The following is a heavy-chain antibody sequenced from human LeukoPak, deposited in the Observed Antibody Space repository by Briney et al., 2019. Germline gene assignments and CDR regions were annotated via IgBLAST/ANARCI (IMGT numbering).Heavy chain of an antibody. J-gene: IGHJ4*02. Sequence: GGSLRLSCAASGFTFSSYEMSWVRQAPGKGLEWVSYISSSSSTIYYADSVKGRFTISRDNAKNSLYLQMNSLRAEDTAVYYCARDPNYGSFDYWGQGTLVTVSS. V-gene: IGHV3-48*01. CDR1: GFTFSSYE. CDR2: ISSSSSTI. D-gene: IGHD3-10*01. CDR3: ARDPNYGSFDY.